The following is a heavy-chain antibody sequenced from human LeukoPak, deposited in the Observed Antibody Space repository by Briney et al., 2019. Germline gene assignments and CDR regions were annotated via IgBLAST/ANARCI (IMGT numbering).Heavy chain of an antibody. J-gene: IGHJ5*02. CDR2: IYHSGST. CDR3: ARAQRVFDP. CDR1: GGSFSGYY. V-gene: IGHV4-34*01. Sequence: SETLSLTCAVYGGSFSGYYWSWIRQPPGKGLEWIGEIYHSGSTNYNPSLKSRVTISVDKSKNQFSLKLSSVTAADTAVYYCARAQRVFDPWGQGILVTVSS.